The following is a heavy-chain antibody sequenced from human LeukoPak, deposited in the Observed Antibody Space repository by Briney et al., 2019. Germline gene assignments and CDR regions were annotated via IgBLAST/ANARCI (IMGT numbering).Heavy chain of an antibody. Sequence: SETLSLTCTVSXGSISSSTYYWDWIRQPPGKGLEWIGSIYYSGSTYYNPSLKSRVTISVYTSKNHFSLKLSSVTAADTAVYYCAGEGSAATGPFDYWGQGTLVTVSS. CDR2: IYYSGST. J-gene: IGHJ4*02. CDR1: XGSISSSTYY. V-gene: IGHV4-39*02. D-gene: IGHD6-13*01. CDR3: AGEGSAATGPFDY.